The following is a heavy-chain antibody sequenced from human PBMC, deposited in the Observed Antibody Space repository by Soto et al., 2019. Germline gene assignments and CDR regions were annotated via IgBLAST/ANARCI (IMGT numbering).Heavy chain of an antibody. CDR2: IKHSGST. CDR1: GASISSSNW. CDR3: ARVPVAAAGTD. D-gene: IGHD6-13*01. J-gene: IGHJ4*02. Sequence: QVQLQESGPGLVTPSGTLSLTCAVSGASISSSNWWSGVRQPSGKGREWFGEIKHSGSTNYNPSLKSRVTISVNKSKNQFSLMLRSVTGADTVVYYCARVPVAAAGTDWGQGTLGTVSS. V-gene: IGHV4-4*02.